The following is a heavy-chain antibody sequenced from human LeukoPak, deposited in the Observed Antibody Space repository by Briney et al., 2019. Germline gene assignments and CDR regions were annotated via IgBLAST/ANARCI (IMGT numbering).Heavy chain of an antibody. Sequence: GGSLRLSCAASGFTFSYHWMAWVRQAPGKGLEWVASIKLDGSEQYYLDSVKGRFAISRDNAKNLMNLQMNILRAEGTAIYYCARDGGIMNAFDVWGQGTAVTVSS. CDR3: ARDGGIMNAFDV. CDR2: IKLDGSEQ. CDR1: GFTFSYHW. J-gene: IGHJ3*01. V-gene: IGHV3-7*01. D-gene: IGHD1-26*01.